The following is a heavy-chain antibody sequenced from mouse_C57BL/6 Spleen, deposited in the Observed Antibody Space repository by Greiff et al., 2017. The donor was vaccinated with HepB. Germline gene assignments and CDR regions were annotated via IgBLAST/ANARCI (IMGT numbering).Heavy chain of an antibody. Sequence: EVQLQQSGPGLVKPSQSLSLSCSVTGYSITSGYYWNWIRQFPGNKLEWMGYISYDGSNNYNPSLKNRNSITRDTSKNQFFLKLNSVTTEDTATYYCTREDGYFDVWGTGTTVTVSS. CDR3: TREDGYFDV. J-gene: IGHJ1*03. CDR1: GYSITSGYY. V-gene: IGHV3-6*01. CDR2: ISYDGSN.